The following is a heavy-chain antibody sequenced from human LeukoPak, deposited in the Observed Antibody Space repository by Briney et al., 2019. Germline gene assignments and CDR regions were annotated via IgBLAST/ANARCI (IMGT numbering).Heavy chain of an antibody. CDR3: ARDPTDYVGQNYYFDY. CDR1: GFTFSSYS. J-gene: IGHJ4*02. D-gene: IGHD4-17*01. V-gene: IGHV3-21*01. Sequence: GGSLRLSCAASGFTFSSYSMNWVRQAPGKGLEWVSSISSSSSYIYYADSVKGRFTISRDNAKNSLYLQMNSLRAEDTAVYYCARDPTDYVGQNYYFDYWGQGTLVTVSS. CDR2: ISSSSSYI.